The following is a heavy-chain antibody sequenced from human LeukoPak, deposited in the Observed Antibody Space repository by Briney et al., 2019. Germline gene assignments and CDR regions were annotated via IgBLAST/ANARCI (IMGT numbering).Heavy chain of an antibody. D-gene: IGHD5-18*01. J-gene: IGHJ4*02. V-gene: IGHV3-23*01. CDR2: ISGSGGST. CDR1: GFTFSSYA. Sequence: GGSLRLSCAASGFTFSSYAMSWVRQAPGKGLEWVSAISGSGGSTYYADSVKGRFTISRDNSKNTLYLQMNSLRAEDTAVYYCAPARARGYLRFDYWGQGTLVTVSS. CDR3: APARARGYLRFDY.